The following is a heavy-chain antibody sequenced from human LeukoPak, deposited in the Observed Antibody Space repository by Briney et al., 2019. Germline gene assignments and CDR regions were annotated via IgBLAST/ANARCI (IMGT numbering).Heavy chain of an antibody. Sequence: GGSLRLSCAASGFTLSNYGMHWVRQAPGKGLEWVAVIWYDGTNKQYVDSVKGRFTISRDNSENTLYLQMNSLRDEDTAVYYCARESSLTGAYFDWWGQGTPVTVSS. CDR1: GFTLSNYG. J-gene: IGHJ4*02. D-gene: IGHD3-10*01. CDR3: ARESSLTGAYFDW. V-gene: IGHV3-33*01. CDR2: IWYDGTNK.